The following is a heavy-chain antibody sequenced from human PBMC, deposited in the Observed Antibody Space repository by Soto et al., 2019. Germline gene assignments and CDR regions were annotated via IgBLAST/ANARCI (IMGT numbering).Heavy chain of an antibody. J-gene: IGHJ3*02. CDR2: INPNSGGT. CDR1: GCTFTGYY. CDR3: ARGAKASDAFDI. D-gene: IGHD5-12*01. Sequence: ASVKVSCKASGCTFTGYYMHWVRPAPGQGLEWMGWINPNSGGTNYAQKFQGWVTMTRDTSISTAYMERSRLRSDDTAVYYCARGAKASDAFDIWGQGTMVTVSS. V-gene: IGHV1-2*04.